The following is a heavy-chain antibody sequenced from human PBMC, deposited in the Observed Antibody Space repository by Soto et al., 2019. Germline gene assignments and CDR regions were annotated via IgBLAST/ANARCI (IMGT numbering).Heavy chain of an antibody. V-gene: IGHV3-30-3*01. CDR3: AREGPGYCSSTSCSTGYYYYYGMDV. Sequence: GGSLRVSCAASGFTFSSYAMHWVRQAPGKGLEWVAVISYDGSNKYYADSVKGRFTISRDNSKNTLYLQMNSLRAEDTAVYYCAREGPGYCSSTSCSTGYYYYYGMDVWGQGTTVTVSS. J-gene: IGHJ6*02. D-gene: IGHD2-2*01. CDR1: GFTFSSYA. CDR2: ISYDGSNK.